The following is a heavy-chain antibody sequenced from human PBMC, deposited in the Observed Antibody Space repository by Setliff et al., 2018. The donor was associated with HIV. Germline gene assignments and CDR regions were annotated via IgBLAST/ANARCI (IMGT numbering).Heavy chain of an antibody. J-gene: IGHJ6*03. CDR3: ARDEMFYNFWSGYGGYYMDV. CDR1: GFSFENYA. CDR2: VWIDETAR. V-gene: IGHV3-33*01. D-gene: IGHD3-3*01. Sequence: QPGGSLRLSCVASGFSFENYAMHWVRQAPGRGPEWLAVVWIDETARYSSDSVKGRFTISRDNSKNTVYLQMSSLRVEDTALYFCARDEMFYNFWSGYGGYYMDVWGKGTTVTVSS.